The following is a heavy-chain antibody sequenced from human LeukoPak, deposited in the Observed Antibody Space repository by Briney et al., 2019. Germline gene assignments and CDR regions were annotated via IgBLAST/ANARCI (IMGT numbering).Heavy chain of an antibody. CDR1: GFTFSSYS. J-gene: IGHJ5*02. V-gene: IGHV3-21*01. CDR3: ARGRGPYYYGSGSGWFDP. CDR2: ISSSSSYI. D-gene: IGHD3-10*01. Sequence: GGSLRLSCAASGFTFSSYSMNWVRQAPGKGLEWVSSISSSSSYIYYADSVKGQFTISRDNAKNSLYLQMNSLRAEDTAVYYCARGRGPYYYGSGSGWFDPWGEGTLVTVSS.